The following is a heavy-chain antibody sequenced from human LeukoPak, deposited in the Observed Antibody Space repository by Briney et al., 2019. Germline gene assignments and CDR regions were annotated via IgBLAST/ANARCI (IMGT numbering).Heavy chain of an antibody. CDR2: ISSSSSYI. D-gene: IGHD6-13*01. CDR1: VFTFSSYS. J-gene: IGHJ4*02. V-gene: IGHV3-21*01. CDR3: ARIIAAAGPYYFDY. Sequence: PGGSLRLSCAASVFTFSSYSMNWVRQAPGKGLEWVSSISSSSSYIYYADSVKGRFSISRDNAKNLLYLQMNSLRAEDTAVYYCARIIAAAGPYYFDYWGQGTLVTVSS.